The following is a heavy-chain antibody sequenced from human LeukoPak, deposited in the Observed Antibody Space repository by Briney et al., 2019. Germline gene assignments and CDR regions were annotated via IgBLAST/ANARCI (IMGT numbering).Heavy chain of an antibody. Sequence: TGGSLRLSCAASGFTSSSYSMNWVRQAPGKGLEWVSSISSSSSYIYYADSVKGRFTISRDNAKNSLYLQMNSLRAEDTAVYYCARDPRGIGPVGYFDYWGQGTLVTVSS. D-gene: IGHD2-15*01. CDR3: ARDPRGIGPVGYFDY. J-gene: IGHJ4*02. V-gene: IGHV3-21*01. CDR1: GFTSSSYS. CDR2: ISSSSSYI.